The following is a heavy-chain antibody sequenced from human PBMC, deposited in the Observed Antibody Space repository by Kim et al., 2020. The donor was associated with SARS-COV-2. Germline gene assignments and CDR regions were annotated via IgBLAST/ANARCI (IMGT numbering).Heavy chain of an antibody. V-gene: IGHV1-69*06. CDR1: GGTLRSYG. J-gene: IGHJ6*02. Sequence: SVKVSCKASGGTLRSYGISWVRQAPGQGLEWMGGIIPLFGTTSHAQKFQGRVTITADISTSTAHMELSSLSSEDTAVYYCARERSTSSGNYYYYGLVLWGQGTTVTVSS. D-gene: IGHD2-2*01. CDR2: IIPLFGTT. CDR3: ARERSTSSGNYYYYGLVL.